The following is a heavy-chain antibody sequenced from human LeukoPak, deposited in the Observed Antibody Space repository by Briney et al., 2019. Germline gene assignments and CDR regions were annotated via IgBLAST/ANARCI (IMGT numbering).Heavy chain of an antibody. CDR1: GFTFSNYG. CDR3: ARFLVVPAAIYYYYYGMDV. V-gene: IGHV3-23*01. CDR2: ITDSGGRT. Sequence: GGSLRLSCAASGFTFSNYGMSWIRQAPGKGLEWVSTITDSGGRTYYADSVKGRFTISRDNSKNTLYLQMNSLRAEDTAVYYCARFLVVPAAIYYYYYGMDVWGQGTTVTVSS. D-gene: IGHD2-2*01. J-gene: IGHJ6*02.